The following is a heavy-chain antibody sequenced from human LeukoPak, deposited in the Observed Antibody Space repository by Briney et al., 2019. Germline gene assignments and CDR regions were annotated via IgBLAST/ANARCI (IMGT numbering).Heavy chain of an antibody. V-gene: IGHV3-23*01. Sequence: GGSLRLSCAASGFTFSNYAMSWVRQAPGKGLEWVSSISGSGGSTYYADSVKGRFTISRDNSKNTLFPQMNSLRVEDTAVYYCAKDPYHYDTSGYNGDYWGQGTLVTVSS. J-gene: IGHJ4*02. CDR1: GFTFSNYA. CDR3: AKDPYHYDTSGYNGDY. CDR2: ISGSGGST. D-gene: IGHD3-22*01.